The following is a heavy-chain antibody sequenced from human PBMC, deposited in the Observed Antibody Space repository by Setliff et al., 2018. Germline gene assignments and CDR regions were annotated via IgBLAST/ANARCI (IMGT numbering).Heavy chain of an antibody. D-gene: IGHD6-19*01. V-gene: IGHV4-39*07. Sequence: LSLTCTVSGGSISSGGYYWSWIRQPPGKGLEWIGSIYYSGSTYYNPSLKSRVTISVDTSKNQFSLKLSSVTAADTAVYYCARSKSSSGWLNWFDPWGQEPRSPSP. CDR2: IYYSGST. J-gene: IGHJ5*02. CDR1: GGSISSGGYY. CDR3: ARSKSSSGWLNWFDP.